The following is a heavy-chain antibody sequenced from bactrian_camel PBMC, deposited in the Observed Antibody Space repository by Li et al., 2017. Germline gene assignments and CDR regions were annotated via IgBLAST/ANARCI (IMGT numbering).Heavy chain of an antibody. D-gene: IGHD1*01. CDR2: FYSDRNANST. CDR3: AAGQPRVFRRLYADQYAY. V-gene: IGHV3-3*01. Sequence: QVQLVESGGGSVQAGGSLRLSCVISGYSHSSYCMGWFRQAPGKEREGVANFYSDRNANSTYYSDSVKGRFTISRDNTRNSVTLQMDRLKDGDTAMYYCAAGQPRVFRRLYADQYAYWGQGTQVTVS. J-gene: IGHJ4*01. CDR1: GYSHSSYC.